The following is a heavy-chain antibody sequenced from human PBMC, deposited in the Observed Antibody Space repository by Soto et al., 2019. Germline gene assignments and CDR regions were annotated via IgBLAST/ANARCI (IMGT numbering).Heavy chain of an antibody. CDR3: TTGNPVATIDFYYYYGMDV. CDR1: GFTFSNAW. V-gene: IGHV3-15*07. CDR2: IKSKTDGGTT. D-gene: IGHD5-12*01. Sequence: GGSLRLSCAASGFTFSNAWMNWVRQAPGKGLEWVGRIKSKTDGGTTDYAAPVKGRFTISRDDSKNTLYLQMNSLKTEDTAVYYCTTGNPVATIDFYYYYGMDVWGQGTTVTVSS. J-gene: IGHJ6*02.